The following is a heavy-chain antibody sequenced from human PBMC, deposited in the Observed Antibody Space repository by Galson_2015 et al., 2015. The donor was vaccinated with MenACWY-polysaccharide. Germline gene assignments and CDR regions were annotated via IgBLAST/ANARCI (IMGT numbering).Heavy chain of an antibody. CDR2: IRSKANSYAT. CDR1: GFTFSGSA. V-gene: IGHV3-73*01. CDR3: ARDRSPGPGDAFDI. J-gene: IGHJ3*02. D-gene: IGHD3-16*02. Sequence: SLRLSCAASGFTFSGSAMHWVRQASGKGLEWVGRIRSKANSYATAYAASVKGRFTISRDDSKNTAYLQMNSLKTEDTAVYYCARDRSPGPGDAFDIWGQGTMVTVSS.